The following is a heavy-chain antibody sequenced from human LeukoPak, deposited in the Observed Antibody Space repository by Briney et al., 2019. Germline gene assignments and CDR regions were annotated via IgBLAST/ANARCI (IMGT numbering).Heavy chain of an antibody. J-gene: IGHJ6*02. CDR2: ISGSGGST. D-gene: IGHD3-10*01. V-gene: IGHV3-23*01. Sequence: GGSLRLSCAASGFTFSSYAMSWVRQAPGKGLEWVSAISGSGGSTYYADSVKGRFTISRDNSKNTLYLQMNSLRAEDTAVYYCARSFAGFGELSYYYGMDVWGQGTTVTVSS. CDR1: GFTFSSYA. CDR3: ARSFAGFGELSYYYGMDV.